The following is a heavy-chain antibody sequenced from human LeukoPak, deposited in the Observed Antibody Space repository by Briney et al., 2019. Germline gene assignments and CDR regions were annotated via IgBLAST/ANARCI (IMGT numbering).Heavy chain of an antibody. D-gene: IGHD3-3*01. Sequence: SETLSLTCSVSGVSISTYYWIWIRQPPAKGLEWMGFFSYSGSTKYNPSLKSRVTMSVDTSKNQFSLKLNSVTAADTAVYYCAREGGFYRPLDYSGQGTLVTVSS. J-gene: IGHJ4*02. CDR2: FSYSGST. CDR3: AREGGFYRPLDY. V-gene: IGHV4-59*01. CDR1: GVSISTYY.